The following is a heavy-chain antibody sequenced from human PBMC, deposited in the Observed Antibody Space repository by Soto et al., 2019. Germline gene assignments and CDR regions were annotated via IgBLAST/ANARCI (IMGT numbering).Heavy chain of an antibody. D-gene: IGHD3-22*01. CDR3: TTDSHFPMTLASFDY. CDR1: GFTFSASW. Sequence: EVQLVESGGGLVKPGGSLRLSCAGSGFTFSASWINWVRQAPGKGLEWVGRIKSKADGGTTDFAAHVKCRFSISRDDSYDMMYMQMNSRKTEDKAVEYCTTDSHFPMTLASFDYWGQGTLVTVSS. V-gene: IGHV3-15*05. J-gene: IGHJ4*02. CDR2: IKSKADGGTT.